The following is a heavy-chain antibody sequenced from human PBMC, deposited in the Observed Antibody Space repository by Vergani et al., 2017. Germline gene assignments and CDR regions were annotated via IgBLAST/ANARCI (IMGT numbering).Heavy chain of an antibody. CDR2: INPKSGVT. D-gene: IGHD4-17*01. J-gene: IGHJ3*02. V-gene: IGHV1-2*02. Sequence: QVHLVQSGVEVKKPGASVKISCRASGYSFIDYYIHWIRQAPGQGLEWMGWINPKSGVTNYAQKFQGRVTMTRDTSIATVYMELTNLRSTDTATFYCARQMYGDYGGMGAFDIWGQGTMVTVSS. CDR1: GYSFIDYY. CDR3: ARQMYGDYGGMGAFDI.